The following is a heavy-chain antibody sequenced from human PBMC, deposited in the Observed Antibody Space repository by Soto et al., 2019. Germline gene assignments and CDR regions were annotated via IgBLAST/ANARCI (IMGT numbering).Heavy chain of an antibody. Sequence: PGGSLRLSCAASGFTFSSYAMSWVRQAPGKGLEWVSAISGSGGSTYYADSVKGRFTISRDNSKNTLYLKMNSLRAEDTAVYYCAKRAATHEGFGSSTWSRYYFAYCGQGTLATV. J-gene: IGHJ4*02. CDR3: AKRAATHEGFGSSTWSRYYFAY. V-gene: IGHV3-23*01. D-gene: IGHD6-13*01. CDR2: ISGSGGST. CDR1: GFTFSSYA.